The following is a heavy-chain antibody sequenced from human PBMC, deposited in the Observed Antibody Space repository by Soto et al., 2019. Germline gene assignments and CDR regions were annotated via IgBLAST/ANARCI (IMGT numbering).Heavy chain of an antibody. CDR3: TRDRRQFVNDAFDI. J-gene: IGHJ3*02. CDR1: GFTFGDYA. D-gene: IGHD2-21*01. V-gene: IGHV3-49*03. CDR2: IRSKAYGGTT. Sequence: GGSLRLSCTASGFTFGDYAMSWFRQAPGKGLEWVGFIRSKAYGGTTEYAASVKGRFTISRDDSKSIAYLQMNSLKTEDTAVYYCTRDRRQFVNDAFDIWGQGTMVTVS.